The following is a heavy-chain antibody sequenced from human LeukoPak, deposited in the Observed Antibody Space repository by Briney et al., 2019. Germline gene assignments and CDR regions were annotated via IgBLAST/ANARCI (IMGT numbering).Heavy chain of an antibody. J-gene: IGHJ4*02. CDR3: TRGLSIATRPAYYFDY. CDR1: GHTFTDYY. D-gene: IGHD6-6*01. V-gene: IGHV1-2*02. CDR2: INPNSGGT. Sequence: ASVNVSCKASGHTFTDYYMHWVRQAPGQGFEWMGWINPNSGGTNYAQKFQGRVTMTRDTSISTAYMELTSLRSDDTAVYYCTRGLSIATRPAYYFDYWGQGTLVTVSS.